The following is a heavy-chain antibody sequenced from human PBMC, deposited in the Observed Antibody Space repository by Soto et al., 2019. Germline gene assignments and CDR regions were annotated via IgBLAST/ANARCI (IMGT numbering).Heavy chain of an antibody. V-gene: IGHV3-23*01. D-gene: IGHD1-26*01. J-gene: IGHJ3*02. CDR3: AKDYEHPRGSYRIFFDI. Sequence: GGSLRLSCAASGFTFSSYAMSWVRQAPGKGLEWVSAISGSGGSTYYADSVKGRFTISRDNSKNTLYLQMNSLRAEDTAVYYCAKDYEHPRGSYRIFFDIWGQGTMVTVSS. CDR1: GFTFSSYA. CDR2: ISGSGGST.